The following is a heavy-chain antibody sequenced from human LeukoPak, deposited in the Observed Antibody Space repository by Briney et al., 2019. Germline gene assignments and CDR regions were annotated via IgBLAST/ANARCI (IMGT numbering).Heavy chain of an antibody. D-gene: IGHD3-10*01. J-gene: IGHJ4*02. CDR3: AQERGPGDY. CDR2: ISGSGGST. Sequence: GGSVRLSCAASGFAFSRYAMSWVRQAPGKGLEWVSAISGSGGSTYYADSVKGRFTISRDNSKNTLYLQMNSLRAEDTAVYYCAQERGPGDYWGQGTLVSVSS. V-gene: IGHV3-23*01. CDR1: GFAFSRYA.